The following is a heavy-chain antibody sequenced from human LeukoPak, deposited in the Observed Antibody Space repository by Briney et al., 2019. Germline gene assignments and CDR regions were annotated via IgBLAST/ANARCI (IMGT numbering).Heavy chain of an antibody. D-gene: IGHD2-15*01. CDR3: ARVVASTSIDS. J-gene: IGHJ4*02. CDR2: TFHSGSV. Sequence: PSETLSLTCIVSGYSISSDYFWGLVRQPPGKGLERIGSTFHSGSVYYNPSLKSRVTISVDPSKNRFSLKLTSVTAADTAVYYCARVVASTSIDSWGQGTLVTVSS. V-gene: IGHV4-38-2*02. CDR1: GYSISSDYF.